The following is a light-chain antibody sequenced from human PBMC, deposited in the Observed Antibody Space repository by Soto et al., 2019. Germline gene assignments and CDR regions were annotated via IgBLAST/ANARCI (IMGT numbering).Light chain of an antibody. Sequence: EIVMTQSPATLSVSPGEGATLSCRASQSLSSSLAWYQQKPGQAPRLLIYGASTRATGIPDRFSGSGSGTDFTLTISRLEPEDSAVYYCQQYGSSPPGTFGQGTKVDIK. V-gene: IGKV3-20*01. J-gene: IGKJ1*01. CDR3: QQYGSSPPGT. CDR2: GAS. CDR1: QSLSSS.